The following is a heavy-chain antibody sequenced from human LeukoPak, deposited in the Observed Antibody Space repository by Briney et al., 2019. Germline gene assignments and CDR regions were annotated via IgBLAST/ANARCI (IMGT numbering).Heavy chain of an antibody. V-gene: IGHV3-23*01. J-gene: IGHJ4*02. CDR2: ISGSGGST. CDR1: GFAFSSYA. Sequence: PGGSLRLSCAASGFAFSSYAMSWVRQAPGKGLEWVSAISGSGGSTYYADSVKGRFTISRDNSKNTLYLQMNSLRAEDTAVYYCAKDQDPIYSHFDYWGQGTLVTVSS. D-gene: IGHD2-15*01. CDR3: AKDQDPIYSHFDY.